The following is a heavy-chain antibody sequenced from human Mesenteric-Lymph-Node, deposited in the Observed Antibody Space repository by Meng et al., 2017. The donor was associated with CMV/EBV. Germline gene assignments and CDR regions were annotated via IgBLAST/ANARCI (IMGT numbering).Heavy chain of an antibody. CDR2: IYCSGST. CDR1: GGSISSSSYY. Sequence: QLQLQESGPGLEKLSETLSLPCTVCGGSISSSSYYWGWIRQPPGKGLECIRSIYCSGSTYHNPSLTSRVTISVYTSKNQFSLKLNSVTAADTAVYYCERPHYYGSGSSPWFDPWGQGTLVTVSS. V-gene: IGHV4-39*01. J-gene: IGHJ5*02. CDR3: ERPHYYGSGSSPWFDP. D-gene: IGHD3-10*01.